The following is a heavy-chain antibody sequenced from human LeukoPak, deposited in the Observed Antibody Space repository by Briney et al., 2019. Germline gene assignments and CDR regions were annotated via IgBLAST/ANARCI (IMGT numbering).Heavy chain of an antibody. D-gene: IGHD2-21*01. V-gene: IGHV4-59*01. Sequence: SETLSLTCTVSGGSIGGYFWSWLRQPPGKGLEWVGWIFYNGNTNYNSSLKSRLTMSVDASKNQFYLKLNSVTAADTAVYYCARYSSDHDGRHFEFWGQGILVTISS. CDR1: GGSIGGYF. CDR3: ARYSSDHDGRHFEF. J-gene: IGHJ4*02. CDR2: IFYNGNT.